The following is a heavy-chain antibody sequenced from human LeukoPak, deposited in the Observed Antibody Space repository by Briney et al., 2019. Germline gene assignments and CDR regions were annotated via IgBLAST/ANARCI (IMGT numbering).Heavy chain of an antibody. Sequence: PGGSLRLSCAASGFTFDDYAMHWVRQAPGKGLEWVSLICWGGGCTYYAVSVKGRFPLSRDNSKNPLYLQMNSVRAEDTVLSYCAKGGYGMDVWGKGTTVSVSS. D-gene: IGHD3-16*01. CDR1: GFTFDDYA. CDR3: AKGGYGMDV. CDR2: ICWGGGCT. V-gene: IGHV3-43D*04. J-gene: IGHJ6*04.